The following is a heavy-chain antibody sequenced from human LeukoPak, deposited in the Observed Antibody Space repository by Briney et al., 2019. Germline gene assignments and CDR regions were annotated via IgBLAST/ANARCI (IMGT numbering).Heavy chain of an antibody. V-gene: IGHV3-23*01. J-gene: IGHJ4*02. CDR1: GLRFSDYY. Sequence: PGGSLRLSCAASGLRFSDYYVSWIRQAPGKGLEWVSAISGSGGTSYYADSVKGRFTISRDNSKNTLYLQINSLRAEDTALYYCAKDHLPGIVVADRDYWGQGTLVTVSS. CDR3: AKDHLPGIVVADRDY. CDR2: ISGSGGTS. D-gene: IGHD6-19*01.